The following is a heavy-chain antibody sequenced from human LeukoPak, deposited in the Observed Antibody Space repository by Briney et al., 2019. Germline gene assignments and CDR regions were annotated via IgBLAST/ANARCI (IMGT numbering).Heavy chain of an antibody. Sequence: SETLSLTCAVSGYSISSGYYWGWIRQPPGKGLEWIGSIYHSGSTYYNPSLKSRLTISVGTSKTQFSLKLSSVTAADTAVYYCARLDKSITSFGVVSYWGQGTLVSVSS. V-gene: IGHV4-38-2*01. CDR2: IYHSGST. J-gene: IGHJ4*02. CDR3: ARLDKSITSFGVVSY. D-gene: IGHD3-3*01. CDR1: GYSISSGYY.